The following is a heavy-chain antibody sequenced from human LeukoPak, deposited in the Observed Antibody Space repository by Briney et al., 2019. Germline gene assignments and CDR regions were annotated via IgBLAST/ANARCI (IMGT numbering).Heavy chain of an antibody. J-gene: IGHJ4*02. CDR3: ARFRTWGDKAFDY. V-gene: IGHV3-48*01. CDR1: GFTFNAFG. D-gene: IGHD2-21*02. Sequence: GGSLRLSCAASGFTFNAFGMNWVRQAPGKGLEWVSYIGTTSGAIYYADSVKGRFTMSRDSAKNSLYLQMNSLRAEDTAVYYCARFRTWGDKAFDYWGQGTLVTVSS. CDR2: IGTTSGAI.